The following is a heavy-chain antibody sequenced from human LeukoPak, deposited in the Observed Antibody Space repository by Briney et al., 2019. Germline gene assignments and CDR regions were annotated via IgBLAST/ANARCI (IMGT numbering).Heavy chain of an antibody. CDR3: ATDLGAAAFDY. J-gene: IGHJ4*02. CDR2: IWSDGSNK. V-gene: IGHV3-33*08. CDR1: GFTFSSYA. Sequence: GGSLRLSCAASGFTFSSYAMRWVRQAPGKGLEWVAVIWSDGSNKGYAESVKGRFTISRDNSRNTLYLQMNSLRAEDTAAYYCATDLGAAAFDYWGQGTLVTVSS. D-gene: IGHD6-13*01.